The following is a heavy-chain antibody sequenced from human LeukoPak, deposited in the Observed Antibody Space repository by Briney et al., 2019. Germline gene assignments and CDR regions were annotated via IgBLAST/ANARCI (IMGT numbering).Heavy chain of an antibody. J-gene: IGHJ4*02. V-gene: IGHV4-59*12. CDR1: GGSISSYY. Sequence: SETLSLTCTVSGGSISSYYWSWIRQPPGKGLEWVGYIYYSGSTNYNPSLKSRVTISVDTSKNQFSLKLSSVTAADTAVYYCARGRNGIAAAGIMDYWGQGTLATVSS. D-gene: IGHD6-13*01. CDR2: IYYSGST. CDR3: ARGRNGIAAAGIMDY.